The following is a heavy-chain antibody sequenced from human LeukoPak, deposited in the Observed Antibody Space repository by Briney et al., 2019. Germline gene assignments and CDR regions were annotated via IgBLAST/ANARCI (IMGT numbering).Heavy chain of an antibody. J-gene: IGHJ3*01. CDR2: ISRAGDRT. CDR1: GFIFSSYD. CDR3: ARGESFAFDV. Sequence: PGGSLRLSCVGSGFIFSSYDMGWVRQAPGKGLERVSSISRAGDRTYYEDSVKGRFTISRDNSRNTMYLQMNSLRAEDTAVYYCARGESFAFDVWGQGTMVTVSS. V-gene: IGHV3-23*01.